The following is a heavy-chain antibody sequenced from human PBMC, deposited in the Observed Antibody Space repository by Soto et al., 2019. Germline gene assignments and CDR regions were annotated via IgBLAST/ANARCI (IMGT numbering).Heavy chain of an antibody. CDR1: GGTFSSYA. J-gene: IGHJ6*02. V-gene: IGHV1-69*12. D-gene: IGHD1-26*01. Sequence: QVQLVQSGAEVKKPGSSVKVSCKASGGTFSSYAISWVRQAPGQGLEWIEGVIPIYGTADYAQKFQGRVTITADESTSTAYMELSSMRSEDTAVYYCASIETQRYYYGMDVWGQGTTVTVSS. CDR3: ASIETQRYYYGMDV. CDR2: VIPIYGTA.